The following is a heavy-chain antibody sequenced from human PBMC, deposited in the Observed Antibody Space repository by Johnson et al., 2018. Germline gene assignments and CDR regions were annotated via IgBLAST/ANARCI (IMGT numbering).Heavy chain of an antibody. Sequence: EVQLVESGGGLVQPGGSLRVSCAASGFTFSSYAMSWVRQAPGKGLEWVSVISGSGGSTYDADSVKGRFIISRDNSKNTLYLQMNSLRAEDTAVYFCAKENGNYYDSSGYYYGAQYFQHWGQGTLVTVSS. V-gene: IGHV3-23*04. CDR1: GFTFSSYA. J-gene: IGHJ1*01. CDR3: AKENGNYYDSSGYYYGAQYFQH. CDR2: ISGSGGST. D-gene: IGHD3-22*01.